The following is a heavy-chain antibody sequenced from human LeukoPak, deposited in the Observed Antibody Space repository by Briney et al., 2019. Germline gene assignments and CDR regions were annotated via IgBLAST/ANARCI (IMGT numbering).Heavy chain of an antibody. CDR3: ARDCSGGSCYGAFDI. V-gene: IGHV4-30-4*01. J-gene: IGHJ3*02. CDR1: GASIRSGDYY. CDR2: IYDSGST. D-gene: IGHD2-15*01. Sequence: SQTLSLTCTVSGASIRSGDYYWSWIRQPPGKGLEWIGYIYDSGSTYHNPSLKSRITISVDTSENRFSLKLSSVTATDTAVYYCARDCSGGSCYGAFDIWGQGTMVTVSS.